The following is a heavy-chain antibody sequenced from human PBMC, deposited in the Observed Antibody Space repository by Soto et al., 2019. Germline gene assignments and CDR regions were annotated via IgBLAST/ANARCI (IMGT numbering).Heavy chain of an antibody. CDR1: GYTFTSYL. CDR2: INTGNGDT. J-gene: IGHJ4*02. V-gene: IGHV1-3*04. Sequence: ASVKVSCKPSGYTFTSYLIYWVRQTPGQRLEWMGWINTGNGDTKYSQKFQGRVTITRDTSASTAYMELSSLTSEDTAVYYCASGNCGYVCYHDYWGQGTLVTVSS. CDR3: ASGNCGYVCYHDY. D-gene: IGHD2-21*01.